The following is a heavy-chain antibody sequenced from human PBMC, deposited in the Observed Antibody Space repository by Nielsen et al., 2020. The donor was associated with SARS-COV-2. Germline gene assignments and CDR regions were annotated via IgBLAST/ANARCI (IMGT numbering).Heavy chain of an antibody. D-gene: IGHD4-17*01. CDR3: ARKTVSSDY. CDR2: IYYSGST. J-gene: IGHJ4*02. Sequence: SETLSLTCTVSGGSISSYCWNWIRQPPGKGLEWIGYIYYSGSTNYNPSLKSRVTISVDTSKNQFSLKLNSVTAADTAVYYCARKTVSSDYWGPGILVTVSS. V-gene: IGHV4-59*01. CDR1: GGSISSYC.